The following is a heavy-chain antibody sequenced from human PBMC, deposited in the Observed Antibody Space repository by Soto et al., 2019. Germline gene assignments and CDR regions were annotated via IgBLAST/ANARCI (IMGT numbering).Heavy chain of an antibody. CDR1: GFTFSSYA. D-gene: IGHD3-10*01. CDR3: AYGSGSFRNPDY. CDR2: IWYDGSNK. J-gene: IGHJ4*02. Sequence: QVQLVESGGGEVQPGRSLRLSCAASGFTFSSYAMHWVRQAPGKGLEWVAVIWYDGSNKYYADSVKGRFTISRDNSKNTVYLQMDSLRAEDTAVYYCAYGSGSFRNPDYWGQGTLVTVSS. V-gene: IGHV3-33*01.